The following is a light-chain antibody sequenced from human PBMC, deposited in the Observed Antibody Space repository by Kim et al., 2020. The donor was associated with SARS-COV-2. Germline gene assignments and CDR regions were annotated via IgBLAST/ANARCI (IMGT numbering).Light chain of an antibody. J-gene: IGLJ2*01. Sequence: VSPGRTASITCSGDKLGDKYACWYQQKPGQSPVLVIYQDSKRPSGIPERFSGSNSGNTATLTISGTQAMDEADYYCQAWDSSIHVVFGGGTQLTVL. V-gene: IGLV3-1*01. CDR1: KLGDKY. CDR2: QDS. CDR3: QAWDSSIHVV.